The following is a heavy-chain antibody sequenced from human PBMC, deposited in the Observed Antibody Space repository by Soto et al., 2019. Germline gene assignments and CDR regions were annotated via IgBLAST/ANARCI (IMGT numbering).Heavy chain of an antibody. Sequence: ASVKVSCKASGYTFTSYYMHWVRQAPGQGLEWMGIINPSGGSTSYAQKFQGRVTMTRDTSTSTVYMELSSLRSEDTAVYYCARDSSIAARPSAFDIWGQGTMVTVS. CDR1: GYTFTSYY. D-gene: IGHD6-6*01. J-gene: IGHJ3*02. CDR2: INPSGGST. V-gene: IGHV1-46*01. CDR3: ARDSSIAARPSAFDI.